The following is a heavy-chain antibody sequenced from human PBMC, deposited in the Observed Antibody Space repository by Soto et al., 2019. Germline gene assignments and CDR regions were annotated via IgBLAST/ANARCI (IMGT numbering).Heavy chain of an antibody. Sequence: QVQLVQSGTEVKEPRASVKVSCKASGYTFTRYGISWVRQAPGQGLEWMAWTSANNDNTNYAEKVQGRVTLTTDTSTGTAYMELRSLRSDDTAVYYCARDERGTCTGTNCYYFDYWGQGTLVTVSS. CDR2: TSANNDNT. D-gene: IGHD2-2*01. CDR1: GYTFTRYG. J-gene: IGHJ4*02. CDR3: ARDERGTCTGTNCYYFDY. V-gene: IGHV1-18*04.